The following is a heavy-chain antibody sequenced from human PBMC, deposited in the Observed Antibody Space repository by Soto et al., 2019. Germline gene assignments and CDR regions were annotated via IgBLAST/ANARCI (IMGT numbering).Heavy chain of an antibody. J-gene: IGHJ6*02. CDR3: AKEGQYYDILTGYRSYYGMDV. V-gene: IGHV3-30*18. CDR2: TSYDGSNK. D-gene: IGHD3-9*01. Sequence: QVQLVESGGGVVQPGRSLRLSCAASGFTFSSYGMHWVRQAPGKGLEWVAVTSYDGSNKYYADSVKGRFTISRDNSKNTLYLQINSLRAEDTAVYYCAKEGQYYDILTGYRSYYGMDVWGQGTTVTVSS. CDR1: GFTFSSYG.